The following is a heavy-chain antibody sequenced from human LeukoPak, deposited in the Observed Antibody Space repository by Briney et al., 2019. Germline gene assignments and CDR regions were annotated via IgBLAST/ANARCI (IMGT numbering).Heavy chain of an antibody. D-gene: IGHD3-10*01. Sequence: SETLSLTCAVYGGSFSGYYWSWIRQPPGKGLEWIGEINHSGSTYYNPSLKSRVTISVDTSKNQFSLKLSSVTAADTAVYYCATNEMGVLLWFGESQSWGQGTLVTVSS. CDR3: ATNEMGVLLWFGESQS. CDR2: INHSGST. V-gene: IGHV4-34*01. CDR1: GGSFSGYY. J-gene: IGHJ4*02.